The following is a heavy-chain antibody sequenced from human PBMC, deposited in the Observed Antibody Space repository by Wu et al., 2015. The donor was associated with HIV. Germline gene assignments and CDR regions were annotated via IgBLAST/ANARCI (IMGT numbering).Heavy chain of an antibody. CDR2: INPNSGGT. Sequence: QVQLVQSGAEVKKPGASVKVSCKASGYTFTGYYMHWVRQAPGQGLEWMGWINPNSGGTNYAQKFQGRVTMTRDTSISTAYMELSRLRSDDTAVYYCARDCGGDCYLYYYGMDVWGQGTTVTVSS. V-gene: IGHV1-2*02. CDR1: GYTFTGYY. CDR3: ARDCGGDCYLYYYGMDV. D-gene: IGHD2-21*02. J-gene: IGHJ6*02.